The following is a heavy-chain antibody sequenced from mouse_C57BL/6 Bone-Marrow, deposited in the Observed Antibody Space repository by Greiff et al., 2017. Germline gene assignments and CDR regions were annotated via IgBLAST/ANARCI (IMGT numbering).Heavy chain of an antibody. V-gene: IGHV3-1*01. J-gene: IGHJ4*01. D-gene: IGHD2-4*01. CDR1: GYPITSGYD. CDR3: AREGDYDAMDY. CDR2: ISYSGST. Sequence: EVQLQQSGPGMVKPSQSLSLTCTVTGYPITSGYDWHWIRHFPGNKLEWMGYISYSGSTNYNPSLKSRISITHDTSKNHFFLKLNSVTTEDTATYYCAREGDYDAMDYWGQGTSVTVSS.